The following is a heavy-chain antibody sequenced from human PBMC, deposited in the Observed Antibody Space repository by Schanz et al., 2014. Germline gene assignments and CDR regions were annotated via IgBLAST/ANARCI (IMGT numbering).Heavy chain of an antibody. Sequence: QVQLVQSGAEVKKPGASVKVSCEASGYTFTSYYIHWFRQAPGQGLEWMGWMNPTTGNRGYAQNFQGRVTMTRDTSLKTAYMEMTDLKVEDAVLYYCAIHYGDRPLWGQGTLIAVSS. V-gene: IGHV1-8*02. CDR2: MNPTTGNR. CDR3: AIHYGDRPL. D-gene: IGHD4-17*01. CDR1: GYTFTSYY. J-gene: IGHJ4*02.